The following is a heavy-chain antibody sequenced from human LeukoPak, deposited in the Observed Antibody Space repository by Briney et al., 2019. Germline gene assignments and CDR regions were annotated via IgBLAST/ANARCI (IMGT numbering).Heavy chain of an antibody. D-gene: IGHD3-22*01. Sequence: GGSLRLSCAASGFTFSSYWMSWLRQAPGKGLEWVANIKQDGSEKYYVDSVKGRFTISRDNAKNSLYLQMNSLRAEDTAVYCCARGAAMIVVVMAEYFQHWGQGTLVTVSS. J-gene: IGHJ1*01. CDR1: GFTFSSYW. V-gene: IGHV3-7*01. CDR3: ARGAAMIVVVMAEYFQH. CDR2: IKQDGSEK.